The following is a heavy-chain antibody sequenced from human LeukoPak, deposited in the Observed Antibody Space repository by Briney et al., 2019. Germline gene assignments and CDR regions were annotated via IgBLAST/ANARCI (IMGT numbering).Heavy chain of an antibody. V-gene: IGHV3-21*01. Sequence: GGSLRLSCAASGFTFSSYSMNWVRQAPGKGLEWVSSISGSSSYIYYADSVKGRFTISRDNAKNSLYLQMDSLRAEDTAVYYCAKEVVFGGRGGYYFDYWGQGTLVTVSS. D-gene: IGHD3-10*01. CDR2: ISGSSSYI. CDR3: AKEVVFGGRGGYYFDY. J-gene: IGHJ4*02. CDR1: GFTFSSYS.